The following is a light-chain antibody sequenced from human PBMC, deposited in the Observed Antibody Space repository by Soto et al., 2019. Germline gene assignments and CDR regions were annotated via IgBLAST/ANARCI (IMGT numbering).Light chain of an antibody. Sequence: QSVLTQPASVSGAPGQSIAISCTGTSSDVGGYNYVSWYQQHPGKTPNLMIYDVSNRPSGVSNRFAGSKSGNTASLTISGLQAEEEADYYCSSYTSSSTWVFGGGTKLTVL. CDR2: DVS. CDR1: SSDVGGYNY. CDR3: SSYTSSSTWV. J-gene: IGLJ3*02. V-gene: IGLV2-14*01.